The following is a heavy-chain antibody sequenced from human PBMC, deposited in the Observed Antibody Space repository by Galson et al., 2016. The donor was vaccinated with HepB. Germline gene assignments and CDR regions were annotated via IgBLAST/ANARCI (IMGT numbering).Heavy chain of an antibody. J-gene: IGHJ6*02. CDR1: GFTSSAYY. Sequence: SLRLSCAASGFTSSAYYMSWVRQAPGKGLEWVANIQQDGSAKYYVDSVKGRFTISRDNAKNSLYLQMNSLRAEDTAVYYCARDSGYCYAGSCYSGLDYYYGMDVWGQGTTVTVSS. CDR2: IQQDGSAK. V-gene: IGHV3-7*01. D-gene: IGHD2-15*01. CDR3: ARDSGYCYAGSCYSGLDYYYGMDV.